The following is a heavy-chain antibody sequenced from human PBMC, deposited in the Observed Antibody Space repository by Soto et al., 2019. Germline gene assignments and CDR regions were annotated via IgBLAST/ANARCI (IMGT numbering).Heavy chain of an antibody. CDR2: ISGSGGST. V-gene: IGHV3-23*01. CDR3: AKDRCSGGSCYPPLYYFDY. CDR1: GFTFSSYA. J-gene: IGHJ4*02. Sequence: PGGSLRLSWAASGFTFSSYAMSWVRQAPGKGLEWVSAISGSGGSTYYADSVKGRFTISRDNSKNTLYLQMNSLRAEDTAVYYCAKDRCSGGSCYPPLYYFDYWGQGTLVTVS. D-gene: IGHD2-15*01.